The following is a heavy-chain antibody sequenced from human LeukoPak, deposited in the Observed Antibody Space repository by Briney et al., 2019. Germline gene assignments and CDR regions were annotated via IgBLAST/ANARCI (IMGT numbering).Heavy chain of an antibody. D-gene: IGHD3-10*02. J-gene: IGHJ4*02. V-gene: IGHV3-64*01. CDR2: ISGNGDST. CDR3: VRDCSGLPSNYRLFDY. Sequence: GGSLRLSCAASGFTFSSHSMPWARQAPGKGLEYVSTISGNGDSTYYGHSVKGRFTISRDNSKNTLYLQMGSLRPEDRAISYCVRDCSGLPSNYRLFDYWGQGTLVTVST. CDR1: GFTFSSHS.